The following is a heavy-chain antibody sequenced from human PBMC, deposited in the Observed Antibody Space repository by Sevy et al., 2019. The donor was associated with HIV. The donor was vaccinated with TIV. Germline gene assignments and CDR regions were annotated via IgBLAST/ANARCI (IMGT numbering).Heavy chain of an antibody. CDR3: TRDLYGSGWFYFDY. D-gene: IGHD6-19*01. V-gene: IGHV3-49*04. CDR1: GFTFSGYA. J-gene: IGHJ4*02. CDR2: IKTKTYGGTT. Sequence: GGSLRLSCTASGFTFSGYAMSWVRQAPGKGLEWVGFIKTKTYGGTTEYAASVKGRFIISRDDSKNIAYLQMNSLKPEDTAVYYCTRDLYGSGWFYFDYWGQGTLVTVSS.